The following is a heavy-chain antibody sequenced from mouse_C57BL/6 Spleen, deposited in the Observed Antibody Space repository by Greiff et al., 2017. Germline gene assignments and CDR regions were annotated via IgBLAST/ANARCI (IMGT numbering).Heavy chain of an antibody. CDR1: GYTFTDYY. V-gene: IGHV1-26*01. Sequence: EVQGVESGPELVKPGASVKISCKASGYTFTDYYMNWVKQSHGKSLEWIGDINPNNGGTSYNQKFKGKATLTVDKSSSTAYMELRSLTSEDSAVYYCARIYAMDYWGQGTSVTVSS. CDR3: ARIYAMDY. J-gene: IGHJ4*01. CDR2: INPNNGGT.